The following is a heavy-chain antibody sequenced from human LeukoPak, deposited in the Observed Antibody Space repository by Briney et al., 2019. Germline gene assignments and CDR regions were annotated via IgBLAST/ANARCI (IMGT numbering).Heavy chain of an antibody. Sequence: ASVKVSCKVSGDTLTELSMHWVRQAPGKGLEWMGGFDPEDGETIYAQKFQGRVTMTEDTSTDTAYMELSSLRSEDTAVYYCATDGLRFGYCTNGVCFDYWGQGTLVTVSS. CDR1: GDTLTELS. D-gene: IGHD2-8*01. J-gene: IGHJ4*02. V-gene: IGHV1-24*01. CDR2: FDPEDGET. CDR3: ATDGLRFGYCTNGVCFDY.